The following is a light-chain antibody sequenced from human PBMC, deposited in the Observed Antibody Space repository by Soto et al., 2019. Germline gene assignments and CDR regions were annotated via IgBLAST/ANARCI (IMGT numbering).Light chain of an antibody. CDR3: SSYTSSSTPCV. V-gene: IGLV2-14*01. Sequence: QSALTQPASVSGSPGRSITISCTGTSSDVGGYNYVSWYQQHPGKAPKLMIYDVSNRPSGVSNRFSGSKSGNTASLTISGLQAEDEADYYCSSYTSSSTPCVFGTGTKLTVL. CDR2: DVS. J-gene: IGLJ1*01. CDR1: SSDVGGYNY.